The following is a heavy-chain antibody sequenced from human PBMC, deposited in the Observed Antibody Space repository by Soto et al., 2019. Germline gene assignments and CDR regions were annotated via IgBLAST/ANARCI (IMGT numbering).Heavy chain of an antibody. Sequence: ASVKVSCKASGYTFTSYGISWVRQAPGQGLEWMGWISAYNGNTNYAQKLQGRVTMTTDTSTSTAYMELRSLRSDDTAVYYCARDPGSIWGSYRYPIDYWGQGTLVTVSS. CDR1: GYTFTSYG. CDR2: ISAYNGNT. CDR3: ARDPGSIWGSYRYPIDY. J-gene: IGHJ4*02. D-gene: IGHD3-16*02. V-gene: IGHV1-18*01.